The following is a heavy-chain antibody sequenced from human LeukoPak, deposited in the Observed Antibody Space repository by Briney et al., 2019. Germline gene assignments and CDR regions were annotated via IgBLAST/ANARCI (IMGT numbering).Heavy chain of an antibody. V-gene: IGHV3-48*01. J-gene: IGHJ4*02. CDR1: GFPLSSYS. CDR2: ISSSGSTI. Sequence: GGSLRLSCAASGFPLSSYSINWVRQAPGKGLEWVSYISSSGSTIYYVDSVKGRFTVSRDNAKNSLFLQMNSPRAEDTAVYYCVRVKGSYFDYWGQGALVTVSS. CDR3: VRVKGSYFDY. D-gene: IGHD2-15*01.